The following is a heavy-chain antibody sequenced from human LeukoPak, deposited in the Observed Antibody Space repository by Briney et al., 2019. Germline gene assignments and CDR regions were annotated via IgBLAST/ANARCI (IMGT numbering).Heavy chain of an antibody. V-gene: IGHV3-23*01. J-gene: IGHJ4*02. CDR2: ISGGGGST. D-gene: IGHD6-19*01. CDR3: AEAYSSGWHAPDH. Sequence: GGSLRLSCAASGFTSSTYAMSWVRQAPGKGLEWVSGISGGGGSTYYADSVKGRFTISRDNSKNTLFLQMNSLRAEDTAVYYCAEAYSSGWHAPDHWGLGTLVTVSS. CDR1: GFTSSTYA.